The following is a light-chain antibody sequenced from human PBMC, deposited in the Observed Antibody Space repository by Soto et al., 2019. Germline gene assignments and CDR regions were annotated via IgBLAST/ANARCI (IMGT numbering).Light chain of an antibody. Sequence: QSVLTQPPSASGSPGQSVTISCTGTSSDVGGYNYVSWYQQHPGKAPKLVIYDVSKRPSGVPDRFSGSKSGNTASLTVSGLQAEDEADYYCSSYAGSTVVFGGGTKLTVL. CDR2: DVS. CDR3: SSYAGSTVV. J-gene: IGLJ2*01. CDR1: SSDVGGYNY. V-gene: IGLV2-8*01.